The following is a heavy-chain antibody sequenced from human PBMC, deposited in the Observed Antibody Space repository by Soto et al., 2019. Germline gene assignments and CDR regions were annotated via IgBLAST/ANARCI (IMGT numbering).Heavy chain of an antibody. Sequence: GGALRVSWAASGFTFSSYAMGWVRQAPGKGLEWVSAISGSGGSTYYADSVKGRFTISRDNSKNTLYLQMNSLRAEDTAVYYFAKGYYYDSSGYLDYQGQGTLVPACS. D-gene: IGHD3-22*01. CDR2: ISGSGGST. V-gene: IGHV3-23*01. CDR1: GFTFSSYA. CDR3: AKGYYYDSSGYLDY. J-gene: IGHJ4*02.